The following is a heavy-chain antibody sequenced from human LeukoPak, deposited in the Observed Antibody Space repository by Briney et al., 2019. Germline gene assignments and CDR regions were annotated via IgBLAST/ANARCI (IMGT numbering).Heavy chain of an antibody. V-gene: IGHV4-39*01. D-gene: IGHD3-3*01. CDR3: AAENGNFWIGYHYFED. J-gene: IGHJ4*02. CDR1: GGSLGSSSYY. CDR2: IYFDGNS. Sequence: PSETLSLTCTVSGGSLGSSSYYWGWIRQPPGKDLEWIGTIYFDGNSFYNPSLKSRVTISIDMSKNQFPLKLSSVTAADTAIYYCAAENGNFWIGYHYFEDWGQGTLVSVSS.